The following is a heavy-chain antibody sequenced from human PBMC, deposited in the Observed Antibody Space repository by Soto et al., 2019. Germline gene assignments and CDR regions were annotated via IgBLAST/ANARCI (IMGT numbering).Heavy chain of an antibody. CDR2: ITYSGFT. V-gene: IGHV4-30-4*01. Sequence: TLSLTCTVSGDSLSSGDYYWSWIRQPPGKGLEWIGYITYSGFTYNNPSLKSRLSISVDTSKNQLSLRLSSVTAADTDVFYCARGTRTASAGYYFEFWGPGTLVTV. CDR3: ARGTRTASAGYYFEF. J-gene: IGHJ4*02. CDR1: GDSLSSGDYY. D-gene: IGHD6-25*01.